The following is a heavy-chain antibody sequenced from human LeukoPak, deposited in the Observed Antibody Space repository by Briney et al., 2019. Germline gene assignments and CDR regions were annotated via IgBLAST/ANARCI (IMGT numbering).Heavy chain of an antibody. D-gene: IGHD3-10*01. J-gene: IGHJ4*02. CDR3: ALSVRPFNSVTWFFSFDA. CDR1: GFPFSSYA. V-gene: IGHV3-23*01. Sequence: GGSLRLSCAASGFPFSSYAMTWVRQAPGKGLEWVSSISAYGANTYHADSLKGRFTIPRDKPKNTVYMELRILGSEDPAVYYCALSVRPFNSVTWFFSFDAWGPGTLVTVS. CDR2: ISAYGANT.